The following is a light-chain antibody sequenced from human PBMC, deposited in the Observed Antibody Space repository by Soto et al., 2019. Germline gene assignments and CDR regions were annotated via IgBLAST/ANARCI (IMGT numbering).Light chain of an antibody. CDR3: QQYNSYVT. Sequence: DIQMTQSPSTLSASVGDRVTITCRASQSINNWLAWYQQKPGKAPKLLIYKASSLQSGVPSRFSGSGSGTEFTLTISSLQPDDFGIYYCQQYNSYVTFGQGIKV. V-gene: IGKV1-5*03. CDR2: KAS. CDR1: QSINNW. J-gene: IGKJ1*01.